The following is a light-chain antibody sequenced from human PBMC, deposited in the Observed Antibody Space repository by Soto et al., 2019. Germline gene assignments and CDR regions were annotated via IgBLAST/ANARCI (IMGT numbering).Light chain of an antibody. CDR3: QQYGSSFT. Sequence: EIVLTQSPGTLSLSPGERATLSCRASQSVSSSYLAWYQQKPGQAPRLLIYGASSRATGIPDRFSGSGSGTDFTLTISRLEPEDFEVYYCQQYGSSFTFGQGTKVEIK. CDR1: QSVSSSY. V-gene: IGKV3-20*01. J-gene: IGKJ1*01. CDR2: GAS.